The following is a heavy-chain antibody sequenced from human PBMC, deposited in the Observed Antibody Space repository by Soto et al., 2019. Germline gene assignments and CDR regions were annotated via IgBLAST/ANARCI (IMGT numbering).Heavy chain of an antibody. CDR2: IYLGDSDT. Sequence: GESLKISCKGSGYSFTNYWIGWVRQMPGKGLEWMGTIYLGDSDTRYSPSFQGRVTISAEKSISAAYLQWGSRKASDTAMYYCARPEYCSGGSCQAAFDYWGQGTLVTVSS. CDR1: GYSFTNYW. J-gene: IGHJ4*02. CDR3: ARPEYCSGGSCQAAFDY. V-gene: IGHV5-51*01. D-gene: IGHD2-15*01.